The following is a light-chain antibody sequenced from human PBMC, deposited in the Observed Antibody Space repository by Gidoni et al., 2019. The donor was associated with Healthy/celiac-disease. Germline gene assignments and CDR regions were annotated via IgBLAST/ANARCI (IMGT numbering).Light chain of an antibody. CDR3: QQYNNWPPLT. Sequence: EIVMTQSPATLSVSPGERATLSCRASQSVSSNLAWYHQKHGQDPKLLIYGASTRATGIPARFSGSRCGTEFTLTISSLQSADFAVYYCQQYNNWPPLTFGGGTKVEIK. CDR2: GAS. CDR1: QSVSSN. V-gene: IGKV3-15*01. J-gene: IGKJ4*01.